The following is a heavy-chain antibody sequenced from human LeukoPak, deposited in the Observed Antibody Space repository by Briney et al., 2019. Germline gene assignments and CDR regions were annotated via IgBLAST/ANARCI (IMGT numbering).Heavy chain of an antibody. CDR3: AREELLWFGVSVTACNWFDP. D-gene: IGHD3-10*01. CDR2: ISAYNGNT. V-gene: IGHV1-18*01. CDR1: GYTFTSYA. Sequence: GASVKVSCKASGYTFTSYAMNWVRQAPGQGLEWMGWISAYNGNTNYAQKLQGRVTMTTDTSTSTAYMELRSLRSDDTAVYYCAREELLWFGVSVTACNWFDPWGQGTLVTVSS. J-gene: IGHJ5*02.